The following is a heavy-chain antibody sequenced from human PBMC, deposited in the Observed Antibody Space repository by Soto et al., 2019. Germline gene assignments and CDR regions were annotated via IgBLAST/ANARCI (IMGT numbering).Heavy chain of an antibody. CDR1: GGSISSGDYY. V-gene: IGHV4-30-4*01. Sequence: SETLSLTCTVSGGSISSGDYYWSWIRQPPGKGLEWIGYIYYSGSTYYNPSLKSRVTISVDTSKNQFSLKLSSVTAADTAVYYCASSSSHYYYYGMDVWGQGTTVTVS. J-gene: IGHJ6*02. CDR3: ASSSSHYYYYGMDV. D-gene: IGHD6-6*01. CDR2: IYYSGST.